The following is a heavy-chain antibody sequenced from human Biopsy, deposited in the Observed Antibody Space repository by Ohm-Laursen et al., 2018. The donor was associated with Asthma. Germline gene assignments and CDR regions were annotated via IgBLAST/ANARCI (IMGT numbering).Heavy chain of an antibody. J-gene: IGHJ4*02. CDR1: GGTFNTYV. CDR3: ARKAGSCISRTCYSLDF. CDR2: INSVFGTT. V-gene: IGHV1-69*13. D-gene: IGHD2-2*01. Sequence: SVKVSCKSLGGTFNTYVIGWVRQAPGQRLEWVGRINSVFGTTTYPQKFQDRDTITADDSTSTVYMELSSLRSEDTAVYYCARKAGSCISRTCYSLDFWGQGTLVIVSS.